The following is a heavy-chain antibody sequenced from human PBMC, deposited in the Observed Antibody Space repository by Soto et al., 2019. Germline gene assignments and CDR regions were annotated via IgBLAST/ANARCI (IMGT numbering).Heavy chain of an antibody. CDR3: ARGTDV. Sequence: SETLSLTCAVSGGSMSSGGYSWSWIRQPPGKGLEWIGYIYHNGSPYYNPSLKSRVTISVDRSKNQFSLKLSSVTAADTAVYYCARGTDVWGKGTTVTVSS. J-gene: IGHJ6*04. CDR2: IYHNGSP. V-gene: IGHV4-30-2*01. CDR1: GGSMSSGGYS.